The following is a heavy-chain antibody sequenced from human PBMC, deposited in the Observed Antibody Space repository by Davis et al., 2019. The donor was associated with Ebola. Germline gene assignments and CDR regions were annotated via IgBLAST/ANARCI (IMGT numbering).Heavy chain of an antibody. CDR1: GYTFTHYG. CDR2: ISLYNGNT. J-gene: IGHJ4*02. Sequence: ASVKVSCKASGYTFTHYGISWVRQAPGQGLEWMGWISLYNGNTNYAQKLQGRVTMTTDTSTTSAYMELRSLTSDDTAVYYCARLGYGYNAINFWGQGTLVIVSS. D-gene: IGHD5-24*01. V-gene: IGHV1-18*01. CDR3: ARLGYGYNAINF.